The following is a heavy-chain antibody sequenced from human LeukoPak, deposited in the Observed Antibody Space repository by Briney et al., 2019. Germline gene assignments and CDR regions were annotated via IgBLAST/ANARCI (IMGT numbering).Heavy chain of an antibody. Sequence: PSETLSLTCAVYGGSFSGYYWSWIRQPPGKGLEWIGEINHSGSTNYNPSLKSRFTISVDRPKNQFFLNVTSLTAADTAVYYCARSRQASGLLSSWGQGTPVVVSS. CDR1: GGSFSGYY. J-gene: IGHJ5*02. D-gene: IGHD3-10*01. CDR3: ARSRQASGLLSS. V-gene: IGHV4-34*10. CDR2: INHSGST.